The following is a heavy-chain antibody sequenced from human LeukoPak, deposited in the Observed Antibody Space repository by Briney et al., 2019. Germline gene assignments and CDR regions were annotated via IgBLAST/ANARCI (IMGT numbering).Heavy chain of an antibody. CDR3: ARHPTLYPD. D-gene: IGHD2-8*01. J-gene: IGHJ4*02. CDR1: GFTFSSYW. V-gene: IGHV3-74*01. CDR2: INSDGSSR. Sequence: GGSLRLSCAASGFTFSSYWMHWVRQAPGKGLVWVSRINSDGSSRSCADSVKGRFTISRDNANNTLYLQMNSLRAEDTAVYYCARHPTLYPDWGQGTLVTVSS.